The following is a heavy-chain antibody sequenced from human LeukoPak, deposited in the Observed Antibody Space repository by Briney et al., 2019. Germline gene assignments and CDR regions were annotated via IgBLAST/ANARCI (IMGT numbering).Heavy chain of an antibody. V-gene: IGHV4-34*01. J-gene: IGHJ6*02. CDR2: INHSGST. CDR3: ARGVIYSYRYYYYYYAMDV. CDR1: GGSFSGDY. D-gene: IGHD2-15*01. Sequence: SETLSLTCAVYGGSFSGDYWNWIRQPPGKGLEWIGEINHSGSTNYSPSLKSRGTISLDTSKNQFSLRLSSVTAADTAVYYCARGVIYSYRYYYYYYAMDVWGQGTTVTVSS.